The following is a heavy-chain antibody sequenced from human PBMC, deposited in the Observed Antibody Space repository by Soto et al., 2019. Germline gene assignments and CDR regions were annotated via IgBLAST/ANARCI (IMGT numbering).Heavy chain of an antibody. Sequence: GGSLRLSCAASGFTFSSYGMHWVRQAPGKGLEWVAVIWYDGSNKYYADSVKGRFTISRDNSKNTLYLQMNSLRAEETAVYYCARDQGYCTNGVCYWEPNYYYYYGMDVWGQGTTVTVSS. V-gene: IGHV3-33*01. CDR3: ARDQGYCTNGVCYWEPNYYYYYGMDV. CDR2: IWYDGSNK. D-gene: IGHD2-8*01. J-gene: IGHJ6*02. CDR1: GFTFSSYG.